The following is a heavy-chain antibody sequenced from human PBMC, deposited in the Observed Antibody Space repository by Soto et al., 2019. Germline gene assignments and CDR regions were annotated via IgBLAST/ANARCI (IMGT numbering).Heavy chain of an antibody. D-gene: IGHD7-27*01. CDR1: GGSISSGGYS. CDR3: ARGMGKDSLWGYYYYGMDV. CDR2: IYHSGST. Sequence: TLSLTCAVSGGSISSGGYSWSWIRQPPGKGLEWIGYIYHSGSTYYNPSLKSRVTISVDRSKNQFSLKLSSVTAADTAVYYCARGMGKDSLWGYYYYGMDVWGQGTTVTVSS. V-gene: IGHV4-30-2*01. J-gene: IGHJ6*02.